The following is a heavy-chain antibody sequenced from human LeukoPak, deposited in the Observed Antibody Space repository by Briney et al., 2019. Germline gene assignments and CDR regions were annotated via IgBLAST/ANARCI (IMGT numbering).Heavy chain of an antibody. CDR3: AKEVLGYFDLNWLDP. J-gene: IGHJ5*02. V-gene: IGHV3-23*01. D-gene: IGHD3-9*01. Sequence: GGSLRLSCAASAFTFSSYAMSWVRQAPGKGLEWVSAISGSGDDTHYADSVKGRFTISRDNSKNTLYLQMNSLRAEDTAVYYCAKEVLGYFDLNWLDPWGQGTLVTVSS. CDR1: AFTFSSYA. CDR2: ISGSGDDT.